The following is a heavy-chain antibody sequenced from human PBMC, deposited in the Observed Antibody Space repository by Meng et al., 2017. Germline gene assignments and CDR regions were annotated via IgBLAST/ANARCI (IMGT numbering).Heavy chain of an antibody. Sequence: GGPLRLSCAASGFTFSSYAMSWVRQAPGKGLEWVSAISGSGGSTYYADSVKGRFTISRDNAKNSLYLQMNSLRAEDTAVYYCARVRSMYYDSSGYFDYWGQGTLVTVS. CDR1: GFTFSSYA. CDR2: ISGSGGST. CDR3: ARVRSMYYDSSGYFDY. J-gene: IGHJ4*02. D-gene: IGHD3-22*01. V-gene: IGHV3-23*01.